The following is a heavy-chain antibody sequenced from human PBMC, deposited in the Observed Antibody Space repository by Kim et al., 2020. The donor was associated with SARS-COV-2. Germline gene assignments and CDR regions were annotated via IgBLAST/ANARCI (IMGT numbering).Heavy chain of an antibody. D-gene: IGHD5-12*01. CDR3: AREGGYDYAFDY. V-gene: IGHV4-59*01. CDR1: GSSISSYY. Sequence: SETLSLTCTVSGSSISSYYWSWIRQPPGKGLEWIGYIYYSGSTNYNPSLKSRVTISVDTSKNQFSLKLSSVTAADTAVYYCAREGGYDYAFDYWGQGTLVTVSS. J-gene: IGHJ4*02. CDR2: IYYSGST.